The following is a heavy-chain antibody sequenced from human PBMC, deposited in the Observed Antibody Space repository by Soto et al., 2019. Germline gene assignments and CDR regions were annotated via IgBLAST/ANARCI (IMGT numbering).Heavy chain of an antibody. Sequence: QVHLVQSGAEVKKPGSSVKVSCKASGGSFSNYIFAWVRQAPGHGLEWMGGTIPMFATAQYAQKLQGRVTITADESTSTVYMDLTSLTSDDTAVYYCARGLFGQQWLVGFDTWGQGTLVNVSS. V-gene: IGHV1-69*01. CDR2: TIPMFATA. D-gene: IGHD6-19*01. CDR3: ARGLFGQQWLVGFDT. CDR1: GGSFSNYI. J-gene: IGHJ4*02.